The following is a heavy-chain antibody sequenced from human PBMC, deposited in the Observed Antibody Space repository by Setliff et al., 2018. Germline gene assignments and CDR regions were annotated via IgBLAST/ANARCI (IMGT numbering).Heavy chain of an antibody. Sequence: SETLSLTCSVSGGSITSRSYYWGWIRQPPGKGLEWLGTIYYSGTTYYNSSLRSRVSISTDTSKNEFSLRLSSVTAADTAVYYCVKPTWAGEVSSPFAFWFESWGQGTLVTV. CDR1: GGSITSRSYY. CDR2: IYYSGTT. D-gene: IGHD3-3*01. V-gene: IGHV4-39*01. CDR3: VKPTWAGEVSSPFAFWFES. J-gene: IGHJ5*01.